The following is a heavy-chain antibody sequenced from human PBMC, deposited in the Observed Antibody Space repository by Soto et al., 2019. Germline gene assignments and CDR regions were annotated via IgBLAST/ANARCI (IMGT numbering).Heavy chain of an antibody. D-gene: IGHD2-21*01. CDR3: ARDYSLFSGYYYMDV. CDR2: ISAYNGNT. V-gene: IGHV1-18*01. CDR1: GYSFTSYG. Sequence: ASVKVSCKASGYSFTSYGISCVRQAPGQGLEWMGWISAYNGNTNYAQKLQGRVTMTTDTSTSTAYMELRSLRSDDTAVYYCARDYSLFSGYYYMDVWGKGTTVTVSS. J-gene: IGHJ6*03.